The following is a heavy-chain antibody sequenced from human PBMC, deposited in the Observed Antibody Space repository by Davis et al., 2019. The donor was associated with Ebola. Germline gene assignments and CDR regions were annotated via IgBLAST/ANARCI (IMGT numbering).Heavy chain of an antibody. CDR1: GYSFTSYW. V-gene: IGHV5-51*01. Sequence: GESLKISCKGSGYSFTSYWISWVRQLPGKGLEWMGMIYPGDSDSRYSPSFQGLVTLSVDKSINTAYRQWSSVKASDTAMYYCARRGVDLRISFDYWGQGTLVTVSS. CDR2: IYPGDSDS. D-gene: IGHD2-21*01. CDR3: ARRGVDLRISFDY. J-gene: IGHJ4*02.